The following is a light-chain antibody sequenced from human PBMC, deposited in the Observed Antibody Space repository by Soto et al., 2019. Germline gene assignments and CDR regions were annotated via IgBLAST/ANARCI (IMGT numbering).Light chain of an antibody. Sequence: DIQMTQSPSSLSASVGDRVTITCRASQSISSNLNWYQQKPGKGPKFLIYAASSLQSGVPSRFSGSGFGTEFTLTISSLQPEDFATYYCLQHNSYSWTFGQGTKVDNK. CDR1: QSISSN. CDR2: AAS. CDR3: LQHNSYSWT. J-gene: IGKJ1*01. V-gene: IGKV1-17*01.